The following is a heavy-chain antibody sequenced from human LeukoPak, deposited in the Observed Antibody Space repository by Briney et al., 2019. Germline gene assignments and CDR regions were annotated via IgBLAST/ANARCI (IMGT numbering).Heavy chain of an antibody. CDR3: ARDHWSDVVVITEIFDY. V-gene: IGHV1-18*01. Sequence: ASVKVSCKASGYTFTSYGISWVRQAPGQGLEWMGWISAYNGNTNYAQKLQGRATMTTDTSTSTAYMELRSLRSDDTAVYYCARDHWSDVVVITEIFDYWGQGTLVTVSS. CDR1: GYTFTSYG. J-gene: IGHJ4*02. CDR2: ISAYNGNT. D-gene: IGHD3-22*01.